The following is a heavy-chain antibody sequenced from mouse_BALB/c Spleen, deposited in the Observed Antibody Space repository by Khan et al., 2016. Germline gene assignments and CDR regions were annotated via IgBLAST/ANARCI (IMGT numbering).Heavy chain of an antibody. V-gene: IGHV1-54*01. CDR1: GYAFTNYL. J-gene: IGHJ4*01. D-gene: IGHD1-1*01. Sequence: QVRLQQSGAELVRPGTSVKVSCKASGYAFTNYLLEWVKQRPGQGLEWIGVINPGSGGTNYNAKFKGKATLHADKSSSTAYMQPSSLTSDASAVYFCARSAYYDGPPMDYWGQGTSVTVSS. CDR2: INPGSGGT. CDR3: ARSAYYDGPPMDY.